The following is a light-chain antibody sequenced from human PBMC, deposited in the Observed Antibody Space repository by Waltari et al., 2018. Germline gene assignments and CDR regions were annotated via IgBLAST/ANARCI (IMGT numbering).Light chain of an antibody. J-gene: IGKJ1*01. CDR1: PGISKY. CDR3: QNHERLPAK. V-gene: IGKV3-20*01. Sequence: VLPPSPAPLSLSTGARATLACRASPGISKYLAWNPPRPGQAPRLRIYVASTRATGIPDRCSGSGFGTDVSLTIGRLEPEDFAVYYCQNHERLPAKFGQGTKVEIK. CDR2: VAS.